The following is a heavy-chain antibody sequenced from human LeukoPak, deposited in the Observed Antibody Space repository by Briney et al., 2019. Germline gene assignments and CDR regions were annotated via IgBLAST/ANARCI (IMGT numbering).Heavy chain of an antibody. Sequence: PGGSLRLSCAASGFTFSSYAMSWVRQAPGKGLEWVSAISGSGGSTYYADSVKGRFTISRDNSKNTLYLQMNSLRAEDTAVYYCAKDSSIWFGELSDFDYWGQGTLDAVS. D-gene: IGHD3-10*01. CDR2: ISGSGGST. CDR1: GFTFSSYA. V-gene: IGHV3-23*01. CDR3: AKDSSIWFGELSDFDY. J-gene: IGHJ4*02.